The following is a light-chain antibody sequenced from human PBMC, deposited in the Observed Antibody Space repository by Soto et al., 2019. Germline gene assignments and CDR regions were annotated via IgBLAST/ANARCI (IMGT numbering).Light chain of an antibody. Sequence: EIVLTQSPATLSLSPGERATLSARPSQSVSSNLPWYQQKPAQAPRLLIYDASNRATGIPARFSGSGSGTDFTLTISSLEPEDFAVYYCQQRSNWPLTFGGGTKVEIK. V-gene: IGKV3-11*01. CDR2: DAS. CDR1: QSVSSN. J-gene: IGKJ4*01. CDR3: QQRSNWPLT.